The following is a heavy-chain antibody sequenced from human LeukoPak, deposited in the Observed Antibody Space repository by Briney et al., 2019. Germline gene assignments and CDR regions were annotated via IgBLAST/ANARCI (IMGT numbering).Heavy chain of an antibody. V-gene: IGHV4-39*01. J-gene: IGHJ5*02. CDR3: ARQFTMIVVVITTQGDNWFDP. Sequence: SETLSLTCTVSGGSISSSSYYWGWIRQPPGKGLEWMGSIYYSGSTYYNPSLKSRVTISVDTSKNQFSLKLSSVTAADTAVYYCARQFTMIVVVITTQGDNWFDPWGQGTLVTVSS. CDR2: IYYSGST. CDR1: GGSISSSSYY. D-gene: IGHD3-22*01.